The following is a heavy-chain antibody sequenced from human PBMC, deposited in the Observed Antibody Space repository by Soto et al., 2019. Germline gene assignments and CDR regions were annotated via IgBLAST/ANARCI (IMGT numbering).Heavy chain of an antibody. CDR3: ASRYLY. Sequence: SETLSLTCTVSGDSISNGDYYWCWIRQPPGRGLEWIGYIDSSGSTYYNPSLKSRLTMSVDMSKNQFSLRLTSVTAADTAVYYCASRYLYWGQGLLVTVSS. CDR2: IDSSGST. CDR1: GDSISNGDYY. J-gene: IGHJ4*02. D-gene: IGHD3-16*02. V-gene: IGHV4-30-4*01.